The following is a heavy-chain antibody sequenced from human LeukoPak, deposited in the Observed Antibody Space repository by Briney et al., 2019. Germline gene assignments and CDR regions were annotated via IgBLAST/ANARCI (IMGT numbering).Heavy chain of an antibody. V-gene: IGHV3-9*01. CDR1: GFTFDDYA. CDR3: AKDKAVGYYYGMDV. Sequence: GGSLRLSCAASGFTFDDYAMHWVRQAPGKGLEWVSGISWNSGSIGYADSVKGRFTISRDNAKNSLYLQMNSLRAEDRALYYCAKDKAVGYYYGMDVWGQGTTSPSP. J-gene: IGHJ6*02. CDR2: ISWNSGSI. D-gene: IGHD6-19*01.